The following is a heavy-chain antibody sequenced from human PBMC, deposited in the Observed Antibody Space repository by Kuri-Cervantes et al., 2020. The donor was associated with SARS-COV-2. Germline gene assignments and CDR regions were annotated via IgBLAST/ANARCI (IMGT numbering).Heavy chain of an antibody. Sequence: GSLRLSCTVSGGFISSYYWSWIRQPPGEGLEWIGYIYYSGSTNYNPSLKSRVTISVDTSKNQFSLKLSSVTAADTAVYYCAILWSDAFDIWGQGTMVTVSS. V-gene: IGHV4-59*12. D-gene: IGHD3-10*01. J-gene: IGHJ3*02. CDR3: AILWSDAFDI. CDR1: GGFISSYY. CDR2: IYYSGST.